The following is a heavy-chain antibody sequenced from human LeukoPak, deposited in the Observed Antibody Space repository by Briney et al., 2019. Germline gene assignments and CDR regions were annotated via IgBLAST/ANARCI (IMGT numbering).Heavy chain of an antibody. CDR3: ARHAPTPRGSGTFGY. CDR2: IYPGDSDT. CDR1: GYSFTSYW. Sequence: GESLKVSCKGSGYSFTSYWIGWVRQMPGKGLEWMGIIYPGDSDTRYSPSFQGQVTISADKSISTAYLQWSSLKASDTAMYYCARHAPTPRGSGTFGYWGQGTLVTVSS. D-gene: IGHD3-10*01. V-gene: IGHV5-51*01. J-gene: IGHJ4*02.